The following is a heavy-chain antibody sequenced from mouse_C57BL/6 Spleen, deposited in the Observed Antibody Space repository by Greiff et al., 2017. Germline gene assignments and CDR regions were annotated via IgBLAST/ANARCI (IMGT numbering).Heavy chain of an antibody. CDR3: ARDHYGSSFDY. CDR2: INPGSGGT. J-gene: IGHJ2*01. D-gene: IGHD1-1*01. V-gene: IGHV1-54*01. Sequence: QVQLQQSGAELVRPGTSVKVSCKASGYAFTNYLIEWVKQRPGQGLEWIGVINPGSGGTNYNEKFKGKATLTADKSSSTAYMQLSSLTSEDSAVYGWARDHYGSSFDYWGQGTTLTVSS. CDR1: GYAFTNYL.